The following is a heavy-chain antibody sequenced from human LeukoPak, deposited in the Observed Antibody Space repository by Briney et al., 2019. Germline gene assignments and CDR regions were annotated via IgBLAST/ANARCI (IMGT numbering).Heavy chain of an antibody. Sequence: SETLSLTCSVSGASISSSDYYWGWIRQPPGRGLEWIGRFNYSGSTYYNPSLKSRVTISVDTSKNHFSLRLTSITAADTAVYYCARLTHSYYSDTSGYYPSRYMALWGEGTAVTVSS. CDR1: GASISSSDYY. D-gene: IGHD3-22*01. J-gene: IGHJ6*03. CDR3: ARLTHSYYSDTSGYYPSRYMAL. V-gene: IGHV4-39*02. CDR2: FNYSGST.